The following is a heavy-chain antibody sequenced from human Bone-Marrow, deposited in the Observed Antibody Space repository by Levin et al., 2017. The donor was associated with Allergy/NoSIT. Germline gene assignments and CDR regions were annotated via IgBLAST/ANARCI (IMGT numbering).Heavy chain of an antibody. CDR3: ARVAVTHYSYAMDV. Sequence: SQTLSLTCAVSGGSMNSGDYYWRWIRQPPGKGLEWIGYIYYSGSTYYNPSLKSRLTISVEMSKNQFSLNLRSVTAADTAVYYCARVAVTHYSYAMDVWGQGTTVIVSS. CDR1: GGSMNSGDYY. J-gene: IGHJ6*02. CDR2: IYYSGST. V-gene: IGHV4-30-4*01. D-gene: IGHD4-17*01.